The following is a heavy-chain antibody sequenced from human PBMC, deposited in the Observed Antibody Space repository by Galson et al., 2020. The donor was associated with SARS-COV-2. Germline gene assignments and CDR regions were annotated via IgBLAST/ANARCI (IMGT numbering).Heavy chain of an antibody. Sequence: GESLKISCAASGFTFSSYAMHWVRQAPGKGLEWVAVISYDGSNKYYADSVKGRFTISRDNSKNTLYLQMNNLRAEDTAVYYCARGLGGNYYGMDVWGQGTTVTVSS. CDR1: GFTFSSYA. CDR2: ISYDGSNK. D-gene: IGHD3-16*01. CDR3: ARGLGGNYYGMDV. V-gene: IGHV3-30-3*01. J-gene: IGHJ6*02.